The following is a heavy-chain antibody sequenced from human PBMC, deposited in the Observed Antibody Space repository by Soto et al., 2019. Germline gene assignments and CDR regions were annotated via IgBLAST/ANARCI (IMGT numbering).Heavy chain of an antibody. D-gene: IGHD5-12*01. V-gene: IGHV1-69*13. Sequence: SVKVSCKASGGTSSSYAISWVRQAPGQGLEWMGGIIPIFGTANYAQKFQGRVTITADESTSTAYMELSSLRSEDTAVYYCARDRMDIVARLYYYGMDVWGQGTTVTVSS. J-gene: IGHJ6*02. CDR1: GGTSSSYA. CDR2: IIPIFGTA. CDR3: ARDRMDIVARLYYYGMDV.